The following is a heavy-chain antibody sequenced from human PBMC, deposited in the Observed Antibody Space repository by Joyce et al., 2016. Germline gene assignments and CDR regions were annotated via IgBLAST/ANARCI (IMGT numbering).Heavy chain of an antibody. J-gene: IGHJ4*02. CDR2: ISYDGIYK. CDR3: AKILTATYSSGWFLDY. Sequence: QVQLVESGGGVVQPGRSLRLFCAASGLTLSNYGVHWVRQAPGKGLEWVAVISYDGIYKYYADSVKGLFTISRDNSKNTVFLEMNSLRTEDTAVYYCAKILTATYSSGWFLDYWGQGTLVTVSS. CDR1: GLTLSNYG. V-gene: IGHV3-30*18. D-gene: IGHD6-25*01.